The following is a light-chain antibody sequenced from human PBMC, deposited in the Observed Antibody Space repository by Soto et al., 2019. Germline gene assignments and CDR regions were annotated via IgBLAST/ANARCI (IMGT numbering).Light chain of an antibody. CDR2: GAS. J-gene: IGKJ4*01. Sequence: IQLTQSPTSLSASVGDRGTITCRASQGIRSYLAWYQQKPGKAPKLVISGASSLQSGDPSRFSGSGSGTDRTITISDLQPEDFETYDCQQVQSYPVTFGGGTKVDIK. CDR1: QGIRSY. CDR3: QQVQSYPVT. V-gene: IGKV1-9*01.